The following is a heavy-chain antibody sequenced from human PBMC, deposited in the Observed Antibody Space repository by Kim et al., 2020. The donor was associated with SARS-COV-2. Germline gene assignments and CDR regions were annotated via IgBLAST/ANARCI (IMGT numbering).Heavy chain of an antibody. J-gene: IGHJ4*02. CDR1: GFTFSSYA. D-gene: IGHD6-19*01. Sequence: GGSLRLSCSASGFTFSSYAMHWVRQAPGKGLEYVSAISSNGGSTYYADSVKGRFTISRDNSKNTLYLQMSSLRAEDTAVYYCVRGYSSGSSRGAVDYWGQGTLVTVSS. CDR3: VRGYSSGSSRGAVDY. CDR2: ISSNGGST. V-gene: IGHV3-64D*06.